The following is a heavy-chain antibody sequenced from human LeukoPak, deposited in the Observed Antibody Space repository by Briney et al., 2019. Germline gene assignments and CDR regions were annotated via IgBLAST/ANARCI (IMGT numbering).Heavy chain of an antibody. D-gene: IGHD6-19*01. CDR3: ARALPRWSSGWYMWGPDY. V-gene: IGHV1-69*06. CDR2: IIPIFGTA. CDR1: GGTFSSYA. Sequence: ASVKVSCKASGGTFSSYAISWVRQAPGQGLEWMGGIIPIFGTANYAQKFQGRVTITADKSTSTAYMELSSLRSEDTAVYYCARALPRWSSGWYMWGPDYWGQGTLVTVSS. J-gene: IGHJ4*02.